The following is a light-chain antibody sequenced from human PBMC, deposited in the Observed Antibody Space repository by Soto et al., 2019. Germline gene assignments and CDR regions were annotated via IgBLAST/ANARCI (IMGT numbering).Light chain of an antibody. CDR1: SSDVGSYNL. V-gene: IGLV2-23*02. Sequence: ALTQAASVSGSPGQSITISCTGTSSDVGSYNLVSWYQQHPGKAPKLMIYEVSKRPSGLSNRFSGSKSGNTASLTISGLQAEDEADYYCCSYAGSRTPLIFGTGTKVTVL. J-gene: IGLJ1*01. CDR3: CSYAGSRTPLI. CDR2: EVS.